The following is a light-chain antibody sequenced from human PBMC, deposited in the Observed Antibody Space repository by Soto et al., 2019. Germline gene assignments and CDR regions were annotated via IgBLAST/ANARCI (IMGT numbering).Light chain of an antibody. J-gene: IGKJ2*01. CDR1: QSVTGTN. CDR2: DAV. V-gene: IGKV3-20*01. CDR3: HQYGSSLGT. Sequence: EIVLTQSPGTLSLSPGEGATLSCRASQSVTGTNLAWYQQRAGQAPRLLIYDAVRRATGIPDRFGGSGSGTDFTLTISRLEPEDFAVYYCHQYGSSLGTFGQGTKVEI.